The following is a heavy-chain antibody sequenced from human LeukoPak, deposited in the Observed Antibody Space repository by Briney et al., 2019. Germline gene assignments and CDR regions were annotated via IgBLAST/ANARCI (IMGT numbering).Heavy chain of an antibody. CDR1: GGSISSYY. J-gene: IGHJ5*02. D-gene: IGHD3-10*01. CDR2: IYYSGST. Sequence: SETLSLTCTVSGGSISSYYWSWIRQPPGKGLEWIGYIYYSGSTNYNPSLKSRVTISVDTSKNQFSLKLSSVTAADTAVYYCARGKYGSGSYYPGNWFDPWGQGTLVTVSS. V-gene: IGHV4-59*12. CDR3: ARGKYGSGSYYPGNWFDP.